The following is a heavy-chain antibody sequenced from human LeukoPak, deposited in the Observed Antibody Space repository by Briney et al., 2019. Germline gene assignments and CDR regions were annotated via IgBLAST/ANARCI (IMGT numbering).Heavy chain of an antibody. D-gene: IGHD3-10*01. Sequence: SETLSLTCAVYGGSFSGYYWSWIRQPPGKGLEWIGEINHSGSTNYNPSLKSRVTISVDTSKNQFSLKLSSVTAADTAVYYCAREKRPGYYYGSGSYWAFDYWGQGTLVTVSS. CDR1: GGSFSGYY. V-gene: IGHV4-34*01. CDR3: AREKRPGYYYGSGSYWAFDY. CDR2: INHSGST. J-gene: IGHJ4*02.